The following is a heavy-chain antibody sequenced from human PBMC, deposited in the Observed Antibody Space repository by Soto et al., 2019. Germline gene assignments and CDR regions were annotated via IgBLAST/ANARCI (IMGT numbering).Heavy chain of an antibody. CDR3: AKNGQPPYYYYGMDV. CDR1: GYTFTGYY. J-gene: IGHJ6*02. D-gene: IGHD2-8*01. Sequence: GASVKVSCKASGYTFTGYYMHWVRQAPGQGLEWMGWISGYNGDTKYAQKVQGRVTMTIDTSTYTAYMELRSLTSDDTAIYYCAKNGQPPYYYYGMDVWGQGTTVTVSS. CDR2: ISGYNGDT. V-gene: IGHV1-18*04.